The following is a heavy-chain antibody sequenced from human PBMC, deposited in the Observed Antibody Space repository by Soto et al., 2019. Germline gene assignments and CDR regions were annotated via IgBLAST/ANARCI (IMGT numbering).Heavy chain of an antibody. V-gene: IGHV1-3*01. CDR2: INAGNGNT. D-gene: IGHD5-12*01. CDR1: GYTFTSYA. J-gene: IGHJ4*02. Sequence: ASVKVSCKASGYTFTSYAMHWVRQAPGQRLEWMGWINAGNGNTKYSQKFQSRVTITRDTSASTAYMELSSLRSEDTAVYYSARDSAGGDGYNDYGGQGTLVTVSS. CDR3: ARDSAGGDGYNDY.